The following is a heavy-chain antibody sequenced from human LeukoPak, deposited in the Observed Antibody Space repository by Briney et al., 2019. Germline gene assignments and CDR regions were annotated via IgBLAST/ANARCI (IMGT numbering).Heavy chain of an antibody. J-gene: IGHJ5*02. Sequence: SETLSLTCTVSGYSISSGNYWGWIRQPPGKGLEWIGSIYHSGSTYYNPSLKSRVTISVDTSKNQFSLKLSSVTAADTAVYYCARIFDFWSGYYEGGDWFDPWGQGTLVTVSS. V-gene: IGHV4-38-2*02. CDR3: ARIFDFWSGYYEGGDWFDP. D-gene: IGHD3-3*01. CDR2: IYHSGST. CDR1: GYSISSGNY.